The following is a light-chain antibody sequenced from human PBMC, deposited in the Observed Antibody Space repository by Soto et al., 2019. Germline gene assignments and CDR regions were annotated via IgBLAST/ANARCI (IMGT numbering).Light chain of an antibody. CDR2: GAS. CDR1: QSVSTN. CDR3: QHYHDWPPRT. Sequence: EIVMTQSPATLSGSPGERVTLSCRASQSVSTNVAWYQQKPGQAPRLLLYGASTRATSLPARFSGSGSGTEFTLTISSLQSEDFAVYYCQHYHDWPPRTFGQGTKVDIK. V-gene: IGKV3-15*01. J-gene: IGKJ1*01.